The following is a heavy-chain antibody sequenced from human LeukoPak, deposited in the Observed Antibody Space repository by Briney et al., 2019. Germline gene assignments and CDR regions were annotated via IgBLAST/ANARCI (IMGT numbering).Heavy chain of an antibody. CDR1: XXXXXXYD. J-gene: IGHJ4*02. D-gene: IGHD6-19*01. CDR2: MNPNSGNT. V-gene: IGHV1-8*01. Sequence: ASVKVSCXXXXXXXXXYDINWVRQATGQGLEWMGWMNPNSGNTGYAQKFQGRVTMTRNTSISTTYMELSSLRSEDTAVYYCARVGYSSGWYRFDYWGQGTLVTVSS. CDR3: ARVGYSSGWYRFDY.